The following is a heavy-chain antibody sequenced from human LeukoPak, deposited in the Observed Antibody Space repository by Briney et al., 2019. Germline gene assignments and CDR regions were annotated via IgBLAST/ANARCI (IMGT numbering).Heavy chain of an antibody. J-gene: IGHJ6*02. V-gene: IGHV4-59*01. CDR3: ASLYSSGWYGNYYYYGMDV. Sequence: SETLSLTCTVSGGSISSYYWSWIRQPPGKGLEWIGYIYYSGSTNYNPSLKSRVTISVDTSKNQFSLKLSSVTAADTAVYYCASLYSSGWYGNYYYYGMDVWGQGTTVTVSS. D-gene: IGHD6-19*01. CDR2: IYYSGST. CDR1: GGSISSYY.